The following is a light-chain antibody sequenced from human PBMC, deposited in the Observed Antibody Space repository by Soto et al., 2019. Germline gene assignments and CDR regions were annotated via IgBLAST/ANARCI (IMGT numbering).Light chain of an antibody. Sequence: DIQMTQSPSPLSAYVGDSVTITCRASQTIKTYLNWYRHKPGEAPKLLIYAASRLQTGVPSRFSGSGSGTFFTLSISSLQPEDFATYYCQQTYSTPGTFGQGTKVEV. CDR2: AAS. CDR1: QTIKTY. CDR3: QQTYSTPGT. V-gene: IGKV1-39*01. J-gene: IGKJ1*01.